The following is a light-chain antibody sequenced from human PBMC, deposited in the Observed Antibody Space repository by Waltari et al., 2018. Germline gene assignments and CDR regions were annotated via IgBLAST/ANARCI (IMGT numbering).Light chain of an antibody. V-gene: IGKV1-39*01. CDR2: TTS. CDR1: QSVTRF. CDR3: QQSDGIPCT. J-gene: IGKJ2*02. Sequence: DIKMTQSPSSLSASVGDALTITCRASQSVTRFLNWYQQKPGKAPRLLIFTTSNFQGGVPSRFSGSGSGTDFTLTINGLQPEDYATYYCQQSDGIPCTFGQGTKVDVK.